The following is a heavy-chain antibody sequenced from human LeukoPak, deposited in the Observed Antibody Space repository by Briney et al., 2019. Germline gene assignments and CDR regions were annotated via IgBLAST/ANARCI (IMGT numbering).Heavy chain of an antibody. V-gene: IGHV3-30*18. CDR2: ISYDGSNK. J-gene: IGHJ4*02. D-gene: IGHD3-16*01. CDR1: GFTFSSYG. Sequence: GGSLRLSCAASGFTFSSYGMHWVRQAPGKGLEWVAVISYDGSNKYYADSVKGRFTISRDNSKNTLYLQMNSLRAEDTAVYYCAKDGGGDPRTFDYWGQGTLVTVSS. CDR3: AKDGGGDPRTFDY.